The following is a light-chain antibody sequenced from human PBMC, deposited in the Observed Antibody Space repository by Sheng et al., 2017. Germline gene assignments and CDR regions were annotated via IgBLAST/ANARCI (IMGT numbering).Light chain of an antibody. CDR1: SSDIGGYNF. CDR2: DVS. V-gene: IGLV2-14*03. J-gene: IGLJ2*01. CDR3: SSYANSPVV. Sequence: QSALTQPASVSGSPGQSITISCTGTSSDIGGYNFVSWYLQHPGKAPKLIIYDVSNRPSGVSDRFSGSKSGSTASLTISGLQAEDEGDYYCSSYANSPVVFGGGTKLTVL.